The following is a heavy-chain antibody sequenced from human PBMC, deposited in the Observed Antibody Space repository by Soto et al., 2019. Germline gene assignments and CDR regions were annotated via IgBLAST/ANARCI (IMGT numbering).Heavy chain of an antibody. CDR3: ARDKNRVGTPTNWFDP. CDR1: GFTFTDYA. D-gene: IGHD1-26*01. V-gene: IGHV1-3*01. CDR2: INPAIGDS. J-gene: IGHJ5*02. Sequence: ASVKVSCKASGFTFTDYAIHWLRQAPGQSLEWMGWINPAIGDSTISQMFQGRLTITRDTSATTVYMELTTLRSDDTAVYFCARDKNRVGTPTNWFDPWGQGTLVTVSS.